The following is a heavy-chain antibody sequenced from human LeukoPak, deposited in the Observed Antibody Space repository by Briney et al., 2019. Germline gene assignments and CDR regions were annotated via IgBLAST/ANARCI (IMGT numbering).Heavy chain of an antibody. Sequence: PCASVKVSCKTSGYTFIGYYMHWVRQAPGQGLQCMGWINPNSGGTNYAQKFQGRVTMTRDTSISTAYMELSRLRSDDTAVYYCAIFNSHTYYHFDYWGQGTQVTVSS. V-gene: IGHV1-2*02. D-gene: IGHD1-26*01. CDR2: INPNSGGT. J-gene: IGHJ4*02. CDR1: GYTFIGYY. CDR3: AIFNSHTYYHFDY.